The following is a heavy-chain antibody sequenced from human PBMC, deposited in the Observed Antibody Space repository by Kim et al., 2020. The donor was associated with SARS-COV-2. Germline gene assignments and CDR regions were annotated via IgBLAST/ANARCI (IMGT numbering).Heavy chain of an antibody. CDR2: IIPMFGTA. CDR3: ARDLGVAATQHFYYGLDV. J-gene: IGHJ6*02. Sequence: SVKVSCKASGGSFSTYSISWVRQAPGQGLEWMGGIIPMFGTANYAQSFQGRVTITADESMITAYMELSSLRSDDAAIYYCARDLGVAATQHFYYGLDVWGQGTTLTVSS. D-gene: IGHD1-26*01. V-gene: IGHV1-69*13. CDR1: GGSFSTYS.